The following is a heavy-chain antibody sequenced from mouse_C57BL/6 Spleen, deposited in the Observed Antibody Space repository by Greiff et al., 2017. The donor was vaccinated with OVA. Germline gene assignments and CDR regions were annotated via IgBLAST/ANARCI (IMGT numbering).Heavy chain of an antibody. D-gene: IGHD2-5*01. V-gene: IGHV1-50*01. CDR1: GYTFTSYW. CDR2: IDPSDSYT. Sequence: QQSCKASGYTFTSYWMQWVKQRPGQGLEWIGEIDPSDSYTNYNQKFKGKATLTVDTSSSTAYMQLSSLTSEDSAVYYCARGAYYSNYSYAMDYWGQGTSVTVSS. CDR3: ARGAYYSNYSYAMDY. J-gene: IGHJ4*01.